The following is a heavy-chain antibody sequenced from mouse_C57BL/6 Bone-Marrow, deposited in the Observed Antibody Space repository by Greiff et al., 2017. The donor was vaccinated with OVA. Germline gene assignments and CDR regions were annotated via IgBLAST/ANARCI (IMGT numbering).Heavy chain of an antibody. Sequence: QVQLQQPGAELVKPGASVKLSCKASGYTFTSYWMHWVKQRPGQGLEWIGMIHPNSGSTNYNEKFKSKATLTVDKSSSTAYMQLSSLTSEDSAVYYCARRRYGNSGDYFDYWGQGTTLTVSS. CDR2: IHPNSGST. CDR3: ARRRYGNSGDYFDY. D-gene: IGHD2-10*02. CDR1: GYTFTSYW. V-gene: IGHV1-64*01. J-gene: IGHJ2*01.